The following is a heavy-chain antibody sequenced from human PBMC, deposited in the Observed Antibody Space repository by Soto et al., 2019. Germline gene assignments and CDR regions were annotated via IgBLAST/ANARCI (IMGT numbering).Heavy chain of an antibody. V-gene: IGHV4-39*01. CDR3: ARHLRPYGSGSYKKYYYYGMDV. CDR2: IYYSGST. D-gene: IGHD3-10*01. CDR1: GGSISSSSYY. J-gene: IGHJ6*02. Sequence: SETLSLTCTVSGGSISSSSYYWGWIRQPPGKGLEWIGSIYYSGSTYXXPXXKSRVTISVDTSKNQFSLKLSSVTAADTAVYYCARHLRPYGSGSYKKYYYYGMDVWGQGTTVTVSS.